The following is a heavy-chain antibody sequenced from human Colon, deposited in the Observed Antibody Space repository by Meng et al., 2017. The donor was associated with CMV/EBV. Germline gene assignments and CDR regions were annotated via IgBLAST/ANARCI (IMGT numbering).Heavy chain of an antibody. J-gene: IGHJ4*02. Sequence: GESLKISCAASGFTFSSYWMTWVRQAPGRGLEWVASIKQDGSEKNYVDSVKGRFTISRDNAKNSLYLQMNNLSPEDTAVYYCAKPSQGRITIFSDWGPGSLVTVSS. V-gene: IGHV3-7*03. D-gene: IGHD3-9*01. CDR1: GFTFSSYW. CDR2: IKQDGSEK. CDR3: AKPSQGRITIFSD.